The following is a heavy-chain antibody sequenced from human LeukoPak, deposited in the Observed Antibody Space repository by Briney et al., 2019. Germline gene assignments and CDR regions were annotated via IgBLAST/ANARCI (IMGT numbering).Heavy chain of an antibody. J-gene: IGHJ4*02. V-gene: IGHV1-2*02. CDR1: GYTFTGYY. D-gene: IGHD3-22*01. CDR3: ARVFSGDSYYDSSGYYQALYY. Sequence: ASVKVSCKASGYTFTGYYMHWVRQAPGQGLEWMGWINPNSGGTNYAQKFQGRVTMTRDTSISTAYMELSRLRSDDTAVYYCARVFSGDSYYDSSGYYQALYYWGQGTLVTVSS. CDR2: INPNSGGT.